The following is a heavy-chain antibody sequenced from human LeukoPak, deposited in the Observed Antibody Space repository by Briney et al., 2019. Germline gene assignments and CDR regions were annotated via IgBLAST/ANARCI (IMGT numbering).Heavy chain of an antibody. CDR2: ISAYNGNT. V-gene: IGHV1-18*01. CDR3: ARSPHILTGENFDY. J-gene: IGHJ4*02. Sequence: GSVKVSCKASGYTFTSYGISWVRQAPGQGLEWMGWISAYNGNTNYAQKLQGRVTMTTDTSTSTAYMELRSLRSDDTALYYCARSPHILTGENFDYWGQGTLVTVSS. D-gene: IGHD3-9*01. CDR1: GYTFTSYG.